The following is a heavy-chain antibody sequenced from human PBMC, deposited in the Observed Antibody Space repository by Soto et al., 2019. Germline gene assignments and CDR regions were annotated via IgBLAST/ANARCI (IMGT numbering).Heavy chain of an antibody. V-gene: IGHV3-11*06. D-gene: IGHD2-2*01. CDR1: GFTFSDYY. CDR3: ARDRIVVVPAAGYYYYYYGMDV. Sequence: GGSLRLSCAASGFTFSDYYMSWIRKAPGKGLEWVSYISSSSSYTDYADSVKGRFTISRDNAKNSLYLQMNSLRAEDTAVYYCARDRIVVVPAAGYYYYYYGMDVWGQGTTVTVSS. CDR2: ISSSSSYT. J-gene: IGHJ6*02.